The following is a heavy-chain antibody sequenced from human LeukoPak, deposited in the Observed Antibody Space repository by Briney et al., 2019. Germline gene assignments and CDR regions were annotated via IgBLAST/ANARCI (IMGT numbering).Heavy chain of an antibody. V-gene: IGHV3-11*01. Sequence: GGSLRLSCAASGFTSSDYYMSWIRQAPGKGLEWVSYISSSGSTIYYADSVKGRFTISRDNAKNSLYLQMNSLRAEDTAVYYCARDAGVVPAAMLRFDPWGQGTLVTVSS. CDR2: ISSSGSTI. CDR1: GFTSSDYY. CDR3: ARDAGVVPAAMLRFDP. J-gene: IGHJ5*02. D-gene: IGHD2-2*01.